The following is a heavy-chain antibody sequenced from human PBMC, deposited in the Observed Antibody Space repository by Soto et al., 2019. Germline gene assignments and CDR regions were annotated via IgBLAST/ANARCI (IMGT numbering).Heavy chain of an antibody. J-gene: IGHJ4*02. CDR3: ARGKGSRGGYFDS. Sequence: QVQLQESGPGLVKPSETLSLTCTVSGGSVNSGGCYWSWIRQPPGKGLEWIGYIFYSGSTDYHPSIKSRVTISVDTSKNQFSLDVSSVTAADTAVYYCARGKGSRGGYFDSWGQGTLVNVSS. D-gene: IGHD2-2*01. CDR1: GGSVNSGGCY. V-gene: IGHV4-61*08. CDR2: IFYSGST.